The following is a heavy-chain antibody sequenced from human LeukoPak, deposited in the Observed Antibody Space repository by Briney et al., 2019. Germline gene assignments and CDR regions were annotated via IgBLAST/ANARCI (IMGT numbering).Heavy chain of an antibody. CDR1: GFTFSSYA. Sequence: GGSLRLSCAASGFTFSSYAMHWVRQAPGKGLEWVAVIPYDGSNKYYADSVKGRFTISRDNSKNTLYLQMNSLGAEDTAVYYCARPLVRTRYYFDYWGQGTLVTVSS. V-gene: IGHV3-30-3*01. CDR2: IPYDGSNK. D-gene: IGHD2-8*01. CDR3: ARPLVRTRYYFDY. J-gene: IGHJ4*02.